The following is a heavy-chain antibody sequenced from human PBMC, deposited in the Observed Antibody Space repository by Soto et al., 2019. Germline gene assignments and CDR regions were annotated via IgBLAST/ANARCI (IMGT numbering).Heavy chain of an antibody. CDR1: GGSISSYY. CDR3: ARDSGSGLVDP. J-gene: IGHJ5*02. D-gene: IGHD3-10*01. Sequence: SETLSLTCTVSGGSISSYYWSWIRQPPGKGLEWIGYIYYSGSTNYNPSLKSRVTISVDTSKNQFSLKLSSVTAADTAVYYCARDSGSGLVDPWGQGTLVTVSS. CDR2: IYYSGST. V-gene: IGHV4-59*01.